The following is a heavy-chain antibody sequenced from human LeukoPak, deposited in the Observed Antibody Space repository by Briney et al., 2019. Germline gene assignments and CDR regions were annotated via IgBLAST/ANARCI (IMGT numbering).Heavy chain of an antibody. V-gene: IGHV4-31*03. CDR2: IYYSGST. J-gene: IGHJ3*02. Sequence: SETLSLTCTVSGGSISSGGYYWSWLRQHPGKGLEWIGYIYYSGSTYYNPSLKSRVTISVDTSKNQFSLKLSSVTAADTAVYYCARVLGATDAFDIWGQGTMVTVSS. CDR3: ARVLGATDAFDI. D-gene: IGHD3-3*01. CDR1: GGSISSGGYY.